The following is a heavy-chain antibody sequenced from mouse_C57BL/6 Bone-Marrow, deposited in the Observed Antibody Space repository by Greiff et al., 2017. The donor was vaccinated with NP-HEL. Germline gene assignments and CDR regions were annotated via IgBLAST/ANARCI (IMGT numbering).Heavy chain of an antibody. CDR2: IYPGSGST. V-gene: IGHV1-55*01. D-gene: IGHD1-1*01. CDR3: ARCGKFIKGAMDY. J-gene: IGHJ4*01. CDR1: GYTFTSYW. Sequence: QVQLQQPGAELVKPGASVKMSCKASGYTFTSYWITWVKQRPGQGLEWIGDIYPGSGSTNYNEKFKSKATLTVDTSSSTAYMQLSSLTSEDSAVYYCARCGKFIKGAMDYWGQGTSVTVSS.